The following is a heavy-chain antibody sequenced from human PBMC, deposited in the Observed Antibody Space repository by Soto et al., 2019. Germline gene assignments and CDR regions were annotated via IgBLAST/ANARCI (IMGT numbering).Heavy chain of an antibody. CDR1: GFSVSDNH. V-gene: IGHV3-66*01. D-gene: IGHD1-1*01. CDR2: IYMSDST. Sequence: EVQLVESGGGLVQPGGSLRLSCAASGFSVSDNHMSWVRQAPGKGLEWVSLIYMSDSTYYADSVKGRSTISRDTSRNTLYLQMNSLRPEDTAVYYCARDPPGNDGAFDYWGQGILVTVSS. CDR3: ARDPPGNDGAFDY. J-gene: IGHJ4*02.